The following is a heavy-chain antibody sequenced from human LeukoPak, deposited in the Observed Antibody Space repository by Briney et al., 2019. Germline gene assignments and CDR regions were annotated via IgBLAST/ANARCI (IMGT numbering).Heavy chain of an antibody. D-gene: IGHD6-19*01. V-gene: IGHV4-4*02. CDR1: GGSISSSNW. J-gene: IGHJ4*02. CDR3: ARKVAGYFDY. CDR2: IYHSGST. Sequence: SETLSLTCAVSGGSISSSNWWSWVRQPPGKGLEWIGEIYHSGSTNYNPSLKSRATISVDKSKNQFSLKLSSVTAADTAVYYCARKVAGYFDYWGQGTLVTVSS.